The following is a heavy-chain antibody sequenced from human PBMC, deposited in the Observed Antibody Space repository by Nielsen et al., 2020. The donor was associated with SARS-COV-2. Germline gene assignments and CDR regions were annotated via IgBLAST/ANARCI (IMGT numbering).Heavy chain of an antibody. CDR2: IYYSGST. Sequence: SETLSLTCTVSGGSISSSSYYWGWIRQPPGKGLEWIGSIYYSGSTYYNPSLKSRVTISVDTSKNQFSLKLSSVTAADTAVYYSARALSGYSTDDAFDIWGQGTMVTVSS. CDR3: ARALSGYSTDDAFDI. J-gene: IGHJ3*02. V-gene: IGHV4-39*01. D-gene: IGHD5-12*01. CDR1: GGSISSSSYY.